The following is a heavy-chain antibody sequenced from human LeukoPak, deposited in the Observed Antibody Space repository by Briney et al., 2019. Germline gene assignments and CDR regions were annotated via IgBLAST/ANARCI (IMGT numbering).Heavy chain of an antibody. Sequence: ASVKVSCKASGYTFTSYDINWVRQATGQGLEWMGWMNPNSGNTGYAQKFQGRVTMTRNTSISTAYMELSSLRSEDTAVYYCARGLGFGELYYYYGMDVWGQGTTVTVSS. CDR2: MNPNSGNT. V-gene: IGHV1-8*01. CDR3: ARGLGFGELYYYYGMDV. D-gene: IGHD3-10*01. CDR1: GYTFTSYD. J-gene: IGHJ6*02.